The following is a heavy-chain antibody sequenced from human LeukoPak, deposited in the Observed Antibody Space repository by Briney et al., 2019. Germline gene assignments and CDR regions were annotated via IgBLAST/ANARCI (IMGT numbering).Heavy chain of an antibody. D-gene: IGHD3-16*01. CDR1: GFTFSSYG. Sequence: GGSLRLSCAASGFTFSSYGMSWVRQAPGKRLEWVSAISGSGGSTYYADSVKGRFTISRDNSKNTLYPQMNSLRAEETAVYYCAKDRWGTFDYWGQGTLVSVSS. CDR3: AKDRWGTFDY. J-gene: IGHJ4*02. CDR2: ISGSGGST. V-gene: IGHV3-23*01.